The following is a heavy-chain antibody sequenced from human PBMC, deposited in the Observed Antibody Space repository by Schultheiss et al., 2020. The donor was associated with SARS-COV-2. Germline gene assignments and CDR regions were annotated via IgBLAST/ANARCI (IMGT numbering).Heavy chain of an antibody. D-gene: IGHD3-10*01. CDR3: TTDPSLWFGELYPY. CDR1: GFTFGDYA. J-gene: IGHJ4*02. Sequence: GESLKISCTASGFTFGDYAMSWVRQAPGKGLEWVGRIKSKTDGGTTDYAAPVKGRFTISRDDSKNTLYLQMNSLKTEDTAVYYCTTDPSLWFGELYPYWGQGTLVTVSS. CDR2: IKSKTDGGTT. V-gene: IGHV3-15*01.